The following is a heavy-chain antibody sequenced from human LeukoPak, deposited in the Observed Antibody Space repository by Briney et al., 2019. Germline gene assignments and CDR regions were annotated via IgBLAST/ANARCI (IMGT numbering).Heavy chain of an antibody. CDR3: ARHPGHPRNSDY. D-gene: IGHD1-14*01. CDR2: IYHSGST. V-gene: IGHV4-30-2*01. Sequence: PSQTLSLTCAVAGGAISSGGYSWSWIRQPPGKGLEWIGYIYHSGSTYYNPSLKSRVTMSVDTSKNQFSLKLSSVTAADTAVYYCARHPGHPRNSDYWGKGTLVTVSS. CDR1: GGAISSGGYS. J-gene: IGHJ4*02.